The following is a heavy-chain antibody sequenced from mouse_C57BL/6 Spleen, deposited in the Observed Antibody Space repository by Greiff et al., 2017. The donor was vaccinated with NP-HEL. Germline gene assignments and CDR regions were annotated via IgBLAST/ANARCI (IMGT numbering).Heavy chain of an antibody. CDR2: IYPGSGST. CDR3: AKGAPTYGNSFDY. CDR1: GYTFTSYW. D-gene: IGHD2-1*01. Sequence: QVQLQQPGAELVKPGASVKMSCKASGYTFTSYWITWVKQRPGQGLEWIGDIYPGSGSTNYNEKFKSKATLTVDTSSSTAYMQLSSLTSEESAVYYCAKGAPTYGNSFDYWGQGTTLTVSS. J-gene: IGHJ2*01. V-gene: IGHV1-55*01.